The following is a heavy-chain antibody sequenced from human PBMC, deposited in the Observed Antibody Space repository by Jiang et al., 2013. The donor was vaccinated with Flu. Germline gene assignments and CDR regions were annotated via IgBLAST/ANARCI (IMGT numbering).Heavy chain of an antibody. D-gene: IGHD2-2*01. CDR3: ARTRVVPAAAYYYYGMDV. Sequence: LARIDWDDXKYYSTSLKTRLTISKDTSKNQVVLTMTNMDPVDTATYYCARTRVVPAAAYYYYGMDVWGQGTTVTVSS. V-gene: IGHV2-70*11. CDR2: IDWDDXK. J-gene: IGHJ6*02.